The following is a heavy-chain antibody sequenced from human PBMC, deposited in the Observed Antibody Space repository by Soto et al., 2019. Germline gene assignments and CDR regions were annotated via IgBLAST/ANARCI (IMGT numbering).Heavy chain of an antibody. J-gene: IGHJ4*02. Sequence: EMQLLESGGGLVQPGGSLRLSCAASGFAFSNYAMSWVRQAPGKGLEWVSAVSGRGTESFYADSVKGRFTISRDNSNNTLYLHMGNLRAEDTAVFYCAKVGGTPTTDFDYWGQGILVTVSS. CDR2: VSGRGTES. CDR3: AKVGGTPTTDFDY. CDR1: GFAFSNYA. D-gene: IGHD1-7*01. V-gene: IGHV3-23*01.